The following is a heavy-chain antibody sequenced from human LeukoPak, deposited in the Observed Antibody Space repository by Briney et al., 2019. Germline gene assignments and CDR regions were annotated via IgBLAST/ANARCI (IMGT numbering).Heavy chain of an antibody. CDR2: ISAYNGNT. CDR1: GYTFTSYG. J-gene: IGHJ4*02. D-gene: IGHD1-26*01. CDR3: ARVRSGSQFDY. Sequence: GASVKVSCKASGYTFTSYGISWVRQAPGQGLEWMGWISAYNGNTNYAQKLQGRVTMTTDPSTSTAYMELRSLRSDVTAVYYCARVRSGSQFDYWGQGTLVTVSS. V-gene: IGHV1-18*01.